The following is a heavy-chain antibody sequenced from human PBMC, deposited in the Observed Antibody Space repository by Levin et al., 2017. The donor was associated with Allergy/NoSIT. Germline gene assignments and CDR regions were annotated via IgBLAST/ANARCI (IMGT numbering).Heavy chain of an antibody. D-gene: IGHD3-22*01. CDR2: IYWDDDK. V-gene: IGHV2-5*02. J-gene: IGHJ4*02. Sequence: SGPTLVKPTQTLTLTCTFSGFSLSTSGVGVGWIHQPPGKALEWLALIYWDDDKRYSPSLKSRLTITKDTSKNQVVLTMTNMDPVDTATYYCAHKGFDRSSGYLDYWGQGTLVTVSS. CDR1: GFSLSTSGVG. CDR3: AHKGFDRSSGYLDY.